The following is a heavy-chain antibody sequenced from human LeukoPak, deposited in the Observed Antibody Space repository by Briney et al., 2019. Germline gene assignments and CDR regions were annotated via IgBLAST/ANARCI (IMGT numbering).Heavy chain of an antibody. V-gene: IGHV4-39*07. CDR3: ARFCITTFGYYFDY. CDR2: IYYSGST. J-gene: IGHJ4*02. D-gene: IGHD3-3*01. Sequence: SETLSLTCTVSGGSISSSSYYWGWIRQPPGKGLEWIGSIYYSGSTYYNPSLKSRVTISVDTSKNQFSLKLSSVTAADTAVYYCARFCITTFGYYFDYWGQGTLVTVSS. CDR1: GGSISSSSYY.